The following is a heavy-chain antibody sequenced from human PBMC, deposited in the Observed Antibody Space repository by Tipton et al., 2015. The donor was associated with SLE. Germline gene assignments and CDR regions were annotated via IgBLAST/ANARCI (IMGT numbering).Heavy chain of an antibody. J-gene: IGHJ4*02. CDR2: IYYSGST. CDR1: GVSISTSRYY. D-gene: IGHD4-11*01. CDR3: ARDLPGVTTGQFDY. V-gene: IGHV4-39*07. Sequence: TLSLTCSVSGVSISTSRYYWGWIRQSPGKGLEWIGSIYYSGSTYYNPSLKSRLTISIDTSGTQISLKLSSVTAADTAVYYCARDLPGVTTGQFDYWGQGTLVTVSS.